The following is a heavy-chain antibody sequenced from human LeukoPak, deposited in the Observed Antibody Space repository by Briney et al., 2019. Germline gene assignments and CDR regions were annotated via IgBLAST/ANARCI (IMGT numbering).Heavy chain of an antibody. CDR3: AKLALKWLRGTYYFDY. CDR1: GFTFSSYA. D-gene: IGHD5-12*01. V-gene: IGHV3-23*01. J-gene: IGHJ4*02. CDR2: ISGSGGST. Sequence: PGGSLRLSCAASGFTFSSYAMSWVRQAPGKGLEWVSAISGSGGSTYYADSVKGRFTISRDNSKNTLYLQMNSLRAEDTAVYYCAKLALKWLRGTYYFDYWGQGTLVTVSS.